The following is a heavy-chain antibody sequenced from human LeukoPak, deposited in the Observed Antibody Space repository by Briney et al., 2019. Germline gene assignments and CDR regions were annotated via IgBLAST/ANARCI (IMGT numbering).Heavy chain of an antibody. V-gene: IGHV4-59*11. J-gene: IGHJ4*02. CDR3: ARRHYCDYVDY. D-gene: IGHD4-17*01. CDR2: TYYRWSP. Sequence: PSETLSLTCTVSGVSITSHYWTWIRQPPPRGRGWIGYTYYRWSPNYNPSLNSPVTISVDTSKHLFSPKLDSTTAAAPARYYCARRHYCDYVDYWGQGTLVTVSS. CDR1: GVSITSHY.